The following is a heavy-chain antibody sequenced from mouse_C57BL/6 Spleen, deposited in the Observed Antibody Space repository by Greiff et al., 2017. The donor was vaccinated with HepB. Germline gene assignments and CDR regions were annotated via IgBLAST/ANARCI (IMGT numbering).Heavy chain of an antibody. Sequence: QVQLKESGPGLVAPSQSLSITCTVSGFSLTSYGVHWVRQPPGKGLEWLVVIWSDGSTTYNSALKSRLSISKDNSKSQVFLKMNSLQTDDTAMYYCARGGLRRGPYAMDYWGQGTSVTVSS. V-gene: IGHV2-6*03. CDR2: IWSDGST. CDR1: GFSLTSYG. J-gene: IGHJ4*01. CDR3: ARGGLRRGPYAMDY. D-gene: IGHD2-4*01.